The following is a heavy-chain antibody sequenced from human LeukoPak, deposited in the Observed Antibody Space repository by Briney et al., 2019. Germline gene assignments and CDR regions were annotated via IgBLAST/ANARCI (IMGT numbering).Heavy chain of an antibody. CDR3: ARGRRTKEDYDSSGYYGY. J-gene: IGHJ4*02. V-gene: IGHV4-34*01. D-gene: IGHD3-22*01. CDR1: GGSFSGYY. CDR2: INHSGST. Sequence: SATLSLTCAVYGGSFSGYYWSWIRQPPGKGLEWIGEINHSGSTNYNPSLKSRVTISVDTSKNQFSLKLSSVTAADTAVYYCARGRRTKEDYDSSGYYGYWGQGTLVTVSS.